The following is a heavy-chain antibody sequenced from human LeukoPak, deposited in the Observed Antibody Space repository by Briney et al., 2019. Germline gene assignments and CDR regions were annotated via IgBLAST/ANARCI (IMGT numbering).Heavy chain of an antibody. J-gene: IGHJ4*02. V-gene: IGHV4-4*07. CDR1: GGSIGSYY. CDR2: IYTSGST. Sequence: SSETLSLTCTVSGGSIGSYYWSWIRQPAGKGLEWIGRIYTSGSTNYNPSLKSRVTMSVDTSKNQFSLKVSSVTAADTAVYYCARGYYGSGSYLFDYWGQGTLATVSS. D-gene: IGHD3-10*01. CDR3: ARGYYGSGSYLFDY.